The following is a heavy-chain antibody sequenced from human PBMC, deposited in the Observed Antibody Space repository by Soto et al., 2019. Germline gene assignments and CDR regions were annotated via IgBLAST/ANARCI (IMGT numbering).Heavy chain of an antibody. CDR2: IIPILGIP. J-gene: IGHJ5*02. V-gene: IGHV1-69*02. CDR3: ARGGVVDYGDYNT. Sequence: QVNLVQSGAEVRKPGSSVKVSCKTSGATLNNYIIGWVRQAPGQGLEWMGRIIPILGIPNYSQRFQDRLTITAERTTSTLYREVSSLRSDDTAIYFCARGGVVDYGDYNTWGQGTLVTVSS. CDR1: GATLNNYI. D-gene: IGHD4-17*01.